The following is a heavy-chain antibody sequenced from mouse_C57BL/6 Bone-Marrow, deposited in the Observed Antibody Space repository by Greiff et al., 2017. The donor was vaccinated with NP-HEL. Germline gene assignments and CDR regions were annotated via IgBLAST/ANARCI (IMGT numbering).Heavy chain of an antibody. CDR2: IYPGSGST. CDR1: GYTFTSYW. J-gene: IGHJ3*01. CDR3: AREGSTMITEGFAY. D-gene: IGHD2-4*01. Sequence: QVQLQQPVAELVKPGASVKMSCKASGYTFTSYWITWVKQRPGQGLEWIGDIYPGSGSTNYNEKFKSKATLTVDTSSSTAYMQLSSLTSEDSAVYYCAREGSTMITEGFAYWGQGTLVTVSA. V-gene: IGHV1-55*01.